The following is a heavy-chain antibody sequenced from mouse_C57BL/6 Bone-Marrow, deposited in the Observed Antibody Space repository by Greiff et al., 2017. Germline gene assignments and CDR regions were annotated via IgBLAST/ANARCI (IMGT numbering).Heavy chain of an antibody. CDR2: IDPENGDT. D-gene: IGHD2-3*01. J-gene: IGHJ2*01. V-gene: IGHV14-4*01. CDR3: SSFDGNYFDF. CDR1: GFNIKDDY. Sequence: VQLQQSGAELVRPGASVKLSCTASGFNIKDDYMHWVKQRPEQGLEWIGWIDPENGDTEYASKFQGKATITSDTSSNTADLQLSSLTSEDTAVYYCSSFDGNYFDFWGQGTPLTVAS.